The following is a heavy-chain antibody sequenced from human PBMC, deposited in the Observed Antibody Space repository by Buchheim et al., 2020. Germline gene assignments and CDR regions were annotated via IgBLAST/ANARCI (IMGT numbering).Heavy chain of an antibody. CDR2: ISGSGGST. V-gene: IGHV3-23*01. J-gene: IGHJ4*02. Sequence: EVQLLESGGGFVQPGESLRLSCIASGFAFSSYAMTWVRQAPGKGLEWVSGISGSGGSTYYADSVKGRFNIPRDNSKNTLYLQMNSLSAEDTAVYYCAKDIPVAVGDFWGQGTL. CDR3: AKDIPVAVGDF. CDR1: GFAFSSYA. D-gene: IGHD6-19*01.